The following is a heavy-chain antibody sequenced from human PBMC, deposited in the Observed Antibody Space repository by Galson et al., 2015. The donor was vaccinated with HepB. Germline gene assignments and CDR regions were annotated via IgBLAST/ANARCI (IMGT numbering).Heavy chain of an antibody. CDR3: ARSLYYDFWSGYYNDAFDI. J-gene: IGHJ3*02. V-gene: IGHV3-30-3*01. D-gene: IGHD3-3*01. Sequence: SLRLSCAASGFTFSSYAMHWVRQAPGKGLEWVAVISYDGSNKYYADSVKGRFTISRDNSKNTLYLQMNSLKAEDTAVYYCARSLYYDFWSGYYNDAFDIWGQGTMVTVSS. CDR2: ISYDGSNK. CDR1: GFTFSSYA.